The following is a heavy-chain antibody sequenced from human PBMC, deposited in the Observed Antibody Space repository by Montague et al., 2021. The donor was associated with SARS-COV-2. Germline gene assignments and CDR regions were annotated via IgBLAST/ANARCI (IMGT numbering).Heavy chain of an antibody. CDR3: AGGASGYDRVFDF. Sequence: SLRLSCAASGFTVCDNYMSWVRQAPGKGLEWVSVIYSGGTTYYADSVKGRFTISRDNSKNTLYLQMNSLGPEDTAVYYCAGGASGYDRVFDFWGQGTLVTVSS. J-gene: IGHJ4*02. D-gene: IGHD5-12*01. V-gene: IGHV3-66*02. CDR1: GFTVCDNY. CDR2: IYSGGTT.